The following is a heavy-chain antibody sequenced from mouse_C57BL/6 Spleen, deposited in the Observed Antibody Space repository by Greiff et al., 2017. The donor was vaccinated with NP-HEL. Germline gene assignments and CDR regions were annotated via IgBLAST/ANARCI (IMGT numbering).Heavy chain of an antibody. D-gene: IGHD1-1*01. Sequence: QVQLQQPGAELVKPGASVKLSCKASGYTFTSYWMQWVKQRPGQGLEWIGEINPSAGFTNYNQKFKGKATLTVDTSSSTAYMQLSSLTSEDSAVYYCIYYGSREDYWGQGTTLTVSS. CDR3: IYYGSREDY. V-gene: IGHV1-50*01. J-gene: IGHJ2*01. CDR1: GYTFTSYW. CDR2: INPSAGFT.